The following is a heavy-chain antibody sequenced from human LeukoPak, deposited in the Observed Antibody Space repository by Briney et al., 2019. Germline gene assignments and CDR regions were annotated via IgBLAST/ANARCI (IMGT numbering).Heavy chain of an antibody. V-gene: IGHV4-39*01. CDR2: IYYSGST. D-gene: IGHD3-16*02. CDR3: ARVALSRTIDY. CDR1: GGSISSSSYY. J-gene: IGHJ4*02. Sequence: PSETLSLTCTVSGGSISSSSYYWGWIRQPPGKGLEWIGSIYYSGSTCYNPSLKSRVTISVDTSKNQFSLKLSSVTAADTAVYYCARVALSRTIDYWGQGTLVTVSS.